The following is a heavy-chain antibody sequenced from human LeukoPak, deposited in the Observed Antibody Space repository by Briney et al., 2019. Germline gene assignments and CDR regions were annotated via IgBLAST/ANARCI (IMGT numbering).Heavy chain of an antibody. CDR3: ARDRGYCSSTSCPFDY. J-gene: IGHJ4*02. CDR2: INPNSGGT. CDR1: GYTFTDYY. Sequence: ASVKVSCKASGYTFTDYYLHWVRQAPGQGLEWMGWINPNSGGTNYAQKLQGRVTMTTDTSTSTAYMELRSLRSDDTAVYYCARDRGYCSSTSCPFDYWGQGTLVTVSS. D-gene: IGHD2-2*01. V-gene: IGHV1-2*02.